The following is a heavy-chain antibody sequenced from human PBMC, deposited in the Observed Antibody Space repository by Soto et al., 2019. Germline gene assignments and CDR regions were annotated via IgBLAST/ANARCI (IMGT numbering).Heavy chain of an antibody. D-gene: IGHD3-3*01. CDR2: ISGSGGST. J-gene: IGHJ6*02. Sequence: PGGSLRLSCAASGFTFSSYAMSWVRQAPGKGLEWVSAISGSGGSTYYADSVKGRFTISRDNSKNTLYLQMNSLRAEDTAVYYCAKDGLVITIFEVAYYYYGMDVWGQGTTVTVSS. CDR1: GFTFSSYA. V-gene: IGHV3-23*01. CDR3: AKDGLVITIFEVAYYYYGMDV.